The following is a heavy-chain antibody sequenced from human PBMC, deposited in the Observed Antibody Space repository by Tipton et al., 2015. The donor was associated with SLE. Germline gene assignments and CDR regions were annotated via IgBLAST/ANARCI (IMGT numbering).Heavy chain of an antibody. CDR1: GFTFSSYG. V-gene: IGHV3-30*02. Sequence: SLRLSCAASGFTFSSYGMHWVRQAPGKGLEWVAFIRYDGSNKYYGDSVKGRFTISRDNSKNTVHLQMNGLRGDDTAVYFCAKENTLTTGFDYWGQGTLVTVSS. D-gene: IGHD4-17*01. CDR2: IRYDGSNK. J-gene: IGHJ4*02. CDR3: AKENTLTTGFDY.